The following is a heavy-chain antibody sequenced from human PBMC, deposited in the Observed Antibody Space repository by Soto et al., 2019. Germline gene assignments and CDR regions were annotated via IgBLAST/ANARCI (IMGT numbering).Heavy chain of an antibody. CDR2: TDQSGGT. CDR3: AIGRGGNKY. Sequence: QVQLQQWGTGLLKSSATLSLNCAVYGGSFSPYYWSWVRQPPGKGLEWIGETDQSGGTYYNPSLKSRVTVSLDTSKNQFSLEVKSVTAADTAVYYCAIGRGGNKYWGQGTLVTVSS. CDR1: GGSFSPYY. V-gene: IGHV4-34*01. D-gene: IGHD3-16*01. J-gene: IGHJ4*02.